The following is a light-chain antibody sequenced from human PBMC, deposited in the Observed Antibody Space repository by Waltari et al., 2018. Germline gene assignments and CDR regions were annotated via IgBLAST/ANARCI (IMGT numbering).Light chain of an antibody. CDR3: QQYSTSPFT. V-gene: IGKV4-1*01. CDR1: QSVSFLSREKNF. Sequence: DIVLTQSPASLSVSLGERATITCISSQSVSFLSREKNFLAWYQQKSRQTPKLLIYWAGVRESGVPDRFSGSGSGTNFTLTISSLQAEDAAVYYCQQYSTSPFTFGPGTTVEI. J-gene: IGKJ3*01. CDR2: WAG.